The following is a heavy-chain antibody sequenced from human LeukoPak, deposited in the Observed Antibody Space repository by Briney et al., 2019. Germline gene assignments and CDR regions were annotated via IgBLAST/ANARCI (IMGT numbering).Heavy chain of an antibody. V-gene: IGHV3-7*01. CDR2: INQDGSVK. J-gene: IGHJ4*02. D-gene: IGHD1-1*01. Sequence: GGSLRLSCAVSGFTFSSYWMIWFRQAPGKGLEWVAHINQDGSVKNYVNSVKGRFTISRDNANNFLYLQMKSLRAEDTAVYYCAKDKNWNVCDYWGRGTLVTVSS. CDR1: GFTFSSYW. CDR3: AKDKNWNVCDY.